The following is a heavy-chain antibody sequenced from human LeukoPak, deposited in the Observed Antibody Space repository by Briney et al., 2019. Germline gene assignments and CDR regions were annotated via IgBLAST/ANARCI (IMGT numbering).Heavy chain of an antibody. V-gene: IGHV1-18*01. J-gene: IGHJ4*02. D-gene: IGHD1-26*01. Sequence: GSSVKVSCKASGGSFTSYAFSWVRQAPGQGLEWMGWISAYNGNTNYAQKLQGRVTMTTDTSTSTAYMELSSLRSEDTAVYYCARSGIVVRGSYTDYWGQGTLVTVSS. CDR1: GGSFTSYA. CDR2: ISAYNGNT. CDR3: ARSGIVVRGSYTDY.